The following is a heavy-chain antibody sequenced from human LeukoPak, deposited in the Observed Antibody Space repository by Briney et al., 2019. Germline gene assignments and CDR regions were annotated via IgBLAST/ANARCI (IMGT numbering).Heavy chain of an antibody. Sequence: GGSLRLSCAASGFTFSSAWIHWVRQAPGKGLVWVSHIKGDGSGTIYADSVKGRFTISGDNAKNTVYLQMNSLRGEDTAVYYCASSSNWYRLDYWGQGTLVTVSS. V-gene: IGHV3-74*01. CDR2: IKGDGSGT. J-gene: IGHJ4*02. CDR1: GFTFSSAW. CDR3: ASSSNWYRLDY. D-gene: IGHD6-13*01.